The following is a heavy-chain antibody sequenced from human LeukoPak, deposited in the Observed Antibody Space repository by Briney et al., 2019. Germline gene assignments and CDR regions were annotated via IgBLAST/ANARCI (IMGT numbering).Heavy chain of an antibody. CDR3: ARFGGVVGATVDY. CDR2: INHSGST. Sequence: SETLSLTCAVYGGSFSGYYWSWIRQPPGKGLEWIGEINHSGSTDYNPSLKSRVTISVDTSKNQFSLKLSSVTAADTAVYYCARFGGVVGATVDYWGQGTLVTVSS. J-gene: IGHJ4*02. D-gene: IGHD1-26*01. V-gene: IGHV4-34*01. CDR1: GGSFSGYY.